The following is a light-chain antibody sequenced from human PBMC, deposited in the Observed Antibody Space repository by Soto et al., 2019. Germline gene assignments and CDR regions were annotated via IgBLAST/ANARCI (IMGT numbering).Light chain of an antibody. CDR1: QSVHSNY. V-gene: IGKV3-20*01. CDR3: QQYGGVPRT. CDR2: GAS. J-gene: IGKJ1*01. Sequence: EIVLTQSPGTLSLSPGERATLSCRASQSVHSNYVAWCQQKPGQAPRLLVHGASTRVTGIPDRFTGSGSETDFTLTISRLEPEDFAVYFCQQYGGVPRTFGQGTKVEVK.